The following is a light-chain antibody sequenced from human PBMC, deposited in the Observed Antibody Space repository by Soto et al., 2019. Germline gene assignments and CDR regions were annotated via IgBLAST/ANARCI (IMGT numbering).Light chain of an antibody. V-gene: IGLV2-14*01. CDR2: EVT. CDR1: SRDIGNYNY. CDR3: SSYTSSSTLYV. J-gene: IGLJ1*01. Sequence: QSVLTQPASVSGSPGQSITISCTGTSRDIGNYNYVSWYQHHPGKAPKLMIYEVTYRPSGVSSRFSGSKSGNTASLTISGLQAEDEADYFCSSYTSSSTLYVFGTGTKVTVL.